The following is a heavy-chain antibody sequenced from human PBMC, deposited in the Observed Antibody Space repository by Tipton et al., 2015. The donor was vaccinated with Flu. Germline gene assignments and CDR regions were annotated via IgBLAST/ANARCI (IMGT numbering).Heavy chain of an antibody. CDR3: ARQVCSSVTCYGDDAFDV. V-gene: IGHV4-59*11. CDR2: ISHSGTT. J-gene: IGHJ3*01. D-gene: IGHD2-2*01. CDR1: GGSIRSHY. Sequence: TLSLTCSVSGGSIRSHYWSWIRQPPGKGLEWIGYISHSGTTSYNPFLKSRLTLSLDTSKNQFSLDLSSVTAADTALYFCARQVCSSVTCYGDDAFDVWGQGTMVIVSS.